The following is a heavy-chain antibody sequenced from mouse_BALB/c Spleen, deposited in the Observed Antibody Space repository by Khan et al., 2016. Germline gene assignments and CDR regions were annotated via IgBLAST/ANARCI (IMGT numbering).Heavy chain of an antibody. V-gene: IGHV1-9*01. Sequence: QVQLKESGAELMKPGASVKISCKATGYTFSSYWIEWVKQRPGHGLEWIGENLPGSGSTNYNEKFRGKATFTADTSYNTAYMQLSSLTSEDSAVHYCARTDRRGYFDYWGQGTTLTVSS. J-gene: IGHJ2*01. CDR3: ARTDRRGYFDY. CDR1: GYTFSSYW. CDR2: NLPGSGST.